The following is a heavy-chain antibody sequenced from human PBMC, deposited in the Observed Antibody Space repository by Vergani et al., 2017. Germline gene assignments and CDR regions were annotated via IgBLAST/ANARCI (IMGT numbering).Heavy chain of an antibody. Sequence: QVQLQESGPGLVKPSGTLSLTCAVSGGSISSSSYYWGWIRQPPGKGLEWIGSIYYSGSTYYNPSLKSRVTISVDTSKNQFSLKLSSVTAADTAVYYCASDVRYGPGGYFDYWGQGTLVTVSS. CDR3: ASDVRYGPGGYFDY. CDR1: GGSISSSSYY. D-gene: IGHD5-18*01. V-gene: IGHV4-39*01. CDR2: IYYSGST. J-gene: IGHJ4*02.